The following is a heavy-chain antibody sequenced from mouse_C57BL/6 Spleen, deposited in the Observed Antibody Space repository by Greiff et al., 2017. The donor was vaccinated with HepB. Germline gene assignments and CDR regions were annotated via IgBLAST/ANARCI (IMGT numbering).Heavy chain of an antibody. CDR2: IRNKANGYTT. Sequence: EVKLVESGGGLVQPGGSLSLSCAASGFTFTDYYMSWVRQPPGKALEWLGFIRNKANGYTTEYSASVKGRFTISRDNSQSILYLQMNALRAEDSATYYCARWSTTVVATRGFDYWGQGTTLTVSS. CDR1: GFTFTDYY. J-gene: IGHJ2*01. V-gene: IGHV7-3*01. D-gene: IGHD1-1*01. CDR3: ARWSTTVVATRGFDY.